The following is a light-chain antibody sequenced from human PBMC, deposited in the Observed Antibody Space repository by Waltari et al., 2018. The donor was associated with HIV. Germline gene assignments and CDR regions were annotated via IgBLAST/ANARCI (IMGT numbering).Light chain of an antibody. Sequence: QSVLTQPPSVSGAPGQRVTISCTGSSSNIGAGFGVHWYQQLPGTAPKLLIYGDSNRPSGVPDRFSGSKSGTSASLAITGLQSEDEADYYCQSYDSSLSTAGVFGGGTKLTVL. CDR3: QSYDSSLSTAGV. CDR1: SSNIGAGFG. J-gene: IGLJ3*02. CDR2: GDS. V-gene: IGLV1-40*01.